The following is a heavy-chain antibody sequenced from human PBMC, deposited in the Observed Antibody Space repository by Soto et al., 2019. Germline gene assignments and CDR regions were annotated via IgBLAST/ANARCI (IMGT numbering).Heavy chain of an antibody. Sequence: QIQLVESGGDVVQPGRSLRLSCAASGFNFGFFGMHWVRQAPGKGLEWVAFISGDGINTHYADSVRGRFTLSRDYFKKTMYLQMDTLRVDDTALYYCARGNLSFDFDSWGQGTLVTVSS. CDR3: ARGNLSFDFDS. V-gene: IGHV3-30*03. J-gene: IGHJ4*02. CDR1: GFNFGFFG. D-gene: IGHD3-10*01. CDR2: ISGDGINT.